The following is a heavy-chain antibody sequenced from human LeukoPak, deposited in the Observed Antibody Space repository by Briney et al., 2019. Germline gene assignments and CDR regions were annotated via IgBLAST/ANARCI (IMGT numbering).Heavy chain of an antibody. CDR1: GYTFTGYY. V-gene: IGHV1-46*01. J-gene: IGHJ5*02. CDR2: INPSGGST. CDR3: ARDRYLEREYNWFDP. Sequence: ASVKVSCKASGYTFTGYYMHWVRQAPGQGLEWMGIINPSGGSTSYAQKFQGRVTMTRDTSTSTVYMELSSLRSEDTAVYYCARDRYLEREYNWFDPWGQGTLVTVSS. D-gene: IGHD1-20*01.